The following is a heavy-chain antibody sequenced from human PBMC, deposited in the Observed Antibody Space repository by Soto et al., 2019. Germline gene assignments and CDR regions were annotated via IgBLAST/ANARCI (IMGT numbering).Heavy chain of an antibody. CDR1: GFTFDSHY. Sequence: EVQLVESGGGLVQPGGSLRLSCAASGFTFDSHYMSWVRQAPGKGLEWVANIERDGSERNYVDSVKGRFTISRDNAKNSLFLQMNSLRAEDTAVYYGVGGNGWTGDYWGQGTLVTVSS. D-gene: IGHD6-19*01. CDR2: IERDGSER. J-gene: IGHJ4*02. V-gene: IGHV3-7*01. CDR3: VGGNGWTGDY.